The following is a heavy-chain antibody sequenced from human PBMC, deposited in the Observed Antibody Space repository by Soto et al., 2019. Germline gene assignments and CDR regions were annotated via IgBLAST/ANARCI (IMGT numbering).Heavy chain of an antibody. CDR1: GFTFSSYW. V-gene: IGHV3-74*01. CDR2: IKGDGIST. Sequence: EVQLVESGGGLVQSGGSLRLYCAASGFTFSSYWMHWVRQAPGKGLVWVSRIKGDGISTNYADSVKGRVTISRDNAKDTVFLQINGLSGDGTAVDYCARGAMRNYYNAYWGKGTLVTVSS. J-gene: IGHJ4*02. CDR3: ARGAMRNYYNAY. D-gene: IGHD3-10*01.